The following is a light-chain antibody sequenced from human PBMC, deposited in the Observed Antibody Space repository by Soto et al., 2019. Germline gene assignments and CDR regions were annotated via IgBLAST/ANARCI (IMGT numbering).Light chain of an antibody. CDR1: SSDVGSYNL. Sequence: QSALTQPASVSGSPGQSITISCTGTSSDVGSYNLVSWYQQHPGKAPKLIIYEGSKRPSGAFNRSSGSKSGNTASLTISGLQAEDEAVYYCCSHAGSATSLPWVLGGGPKLTVL. V-gene: IGLV2-23*01. CDR2: EGS. J-gene: IGLJ3*02. CDR3: CSHAGSATSLPWV.